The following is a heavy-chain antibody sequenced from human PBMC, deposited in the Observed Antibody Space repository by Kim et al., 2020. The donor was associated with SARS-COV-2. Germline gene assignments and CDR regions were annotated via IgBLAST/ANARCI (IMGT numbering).Heavy chain of an antibody. CDR2: IHSSGST. CDR1: GGSISTYY. Sequence: SETLSLTCTVSGGSISTYYWSWIRQSPGKGLEWIGYIHSSGSTNYNPSLKSRVTLSVDTSKNQFSLKVNSVTTADKAVYFCAGDLGPRPIMRTFDTWG. V-gene: IGHV4-59*13. CDR3: AGDLGPRPIMRTFDT. J-gene: IGHJ3*02. D-gene: IGHD3-10*01.